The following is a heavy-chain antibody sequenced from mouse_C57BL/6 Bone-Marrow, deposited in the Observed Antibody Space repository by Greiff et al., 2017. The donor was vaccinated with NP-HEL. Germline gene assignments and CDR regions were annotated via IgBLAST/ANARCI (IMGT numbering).Heavy chain of an antibody. CDR3: GRTTTVVFDY. CDR2: IYPRSGNT. D-gene: IGHD1-1*02. J-gene: IGHJ2*01. Sequence: VKLMESGAELARPGASVKLSCKASGYTFTSYGISWVKQRTGQGLEWIGEIYPRSGNTYYNEKFKGKATLTADKSSSTAYMELRSLTSEDSAVYFCGRTTTVVFDYWGQGTTLTVSS. V-gene: IGHV1-81*01. CDR1: GYTFTSYG.